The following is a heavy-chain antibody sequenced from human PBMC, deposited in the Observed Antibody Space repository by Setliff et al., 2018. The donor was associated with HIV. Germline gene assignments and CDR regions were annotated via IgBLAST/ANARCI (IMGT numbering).Heavy chain of an antibody. J-gene: IGHJ4*02. CDR3: ARVPSRYCSPPPCPFFFDH. Sequence: ASVKVSCKASGYTFNDHYMHWVRQAPGKGLEWMGWINPTGGGTTYAQKFQGRVTMARDTSINTAYMEMTRLRSDDTAVYYCARVPSRYCSPPPCPFFFDHWGQGALVTVSS. D-gene: IGHD2-15*01. V-gene: IGHV1-2*02. CDR2: INPTGGGT. CDR1: GYTFNDHY.